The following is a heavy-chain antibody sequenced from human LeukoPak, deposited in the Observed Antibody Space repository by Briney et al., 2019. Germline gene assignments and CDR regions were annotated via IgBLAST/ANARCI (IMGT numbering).Heavy chain of an antibody. CDR3: ARSMVVISVFDI. CDR2: IYYSGSI. V-gene: IGHV4-39*07. CDR1: GGSISSSSYY. D-gene: IGHD4/OR15-4a*01. J-gene: IGHJ3*02. Sequence: PSETLSLTCTVSGGSISSSSYYWGWIRQPPGKGLEWIGSIYYSGSIYYNPSLKSRVTISVDTSKNQFSLKLSSVTAADTAVYYCARSMVVISVFDIWGQGTMVTVSS.